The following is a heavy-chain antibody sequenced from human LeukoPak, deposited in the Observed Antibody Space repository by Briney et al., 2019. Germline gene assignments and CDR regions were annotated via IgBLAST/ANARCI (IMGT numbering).Heavy chain of an antibody. J-gene: IGHJ4*02. CDR3: AKGLGTGSVLARPLHY. CDR2: ISSDGYRT. Sequence: SGGSLRLSCAASGFTFSSYSMNWVRQAPGKGLEWVAVISSDGYRTDYPDSVRGRFTISRDNFKNTVDLQMISVTAEDTAMYFCAKGLGTGSVLARPLHYWGQGTLVTVSS. V-gene: IGHV3-30*18. D-gene: IGHD3-10*01. CDR1: GFTFSSYS.